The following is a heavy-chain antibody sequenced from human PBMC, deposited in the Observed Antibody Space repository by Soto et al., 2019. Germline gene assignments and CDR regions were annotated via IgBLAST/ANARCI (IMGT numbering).Heavy chain of an antibody. D-gene: IGHD3-10*01. CDR1: GYTFTSYD. J-gene: IGHJ6*02. CDR2: ISTYNGKT. CDR3: ASEGGSYGGMDV. V-gene: IGHV1-18*01. Sequence: QVQLVQSGAEVKKPGASVKVSCKASGYTFTSYDISWVRQAPGQGLEWMGWISTYNGKTNYAQKSQGRVNMTTDTSTSRAYMELRSLRSDDTAVYYCASEGGSYGGMDVWGQGTTVTVSS.